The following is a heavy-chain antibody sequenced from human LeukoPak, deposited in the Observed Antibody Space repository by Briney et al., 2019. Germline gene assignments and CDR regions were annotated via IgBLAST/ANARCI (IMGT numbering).Heavy chain of an antibody. V-gene: IGHV4-59*01. CDR1: GGSISSYY. CDR2: IYYSWST. J-gene: IGHJ5*02. CDR3: ARDFLGYCSGGSCHNNWFDP. D-gene: IGHD2-15*01. Sequence: PSETLSLTCTVSGGSISSYYWSWIRQPPGKGLEWIGYIYYSWSTNYNPSLKSRVTISVDTSKNQFSLKLSSVTAADTAVYYCARDFLGYCSGGSCHNNWFDPWGQGTLVTVSS.